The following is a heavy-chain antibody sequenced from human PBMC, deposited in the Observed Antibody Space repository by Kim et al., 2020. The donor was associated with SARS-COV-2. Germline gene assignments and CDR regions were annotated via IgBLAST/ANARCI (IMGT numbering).Heavy chain of an antibody. J-gene: IGHJ4*02. CDR1: GFTFSSYA. CDR3: AKDLGPMVTTAFDY. CDR2: ISGSGGST. Sequence: GGSLRLSCAASGFTFSSYAMSWVRQAPGKGLEWFSAISGSGGSTYYADSVKGRFTISRDNSKNTLYLQMNSLRAEDTAVYYCAKDLGPMVTTAFDYWGQGNLVTVSS. D-gene: IGHD5-18*01. V-gene: IGHV3-23*01.